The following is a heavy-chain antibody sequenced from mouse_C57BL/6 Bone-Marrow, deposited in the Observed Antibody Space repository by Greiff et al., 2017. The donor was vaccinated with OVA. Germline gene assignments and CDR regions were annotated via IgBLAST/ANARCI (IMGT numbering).Heavy chain of an antibody. Sequence: EVQGVESGGGLVKPGGSLKLSCAASGFTFSDYGMHWVRQAPGKGLEWVAYISSGSSTIYYADTVKGRFTFSRDNAKNTLFLQMTSLRSEDTAMYYCARGGLRRFYAMDYWGQGTSVTVSS. V-gene: IGHV5-17*01. J-gene: IGHJ4*01. CDR3: ARGGLRRFYAMDY. CDR2: ISSGSSTI. D-gene: IGHD2-4*01. CDR1: GFTFSDYG.